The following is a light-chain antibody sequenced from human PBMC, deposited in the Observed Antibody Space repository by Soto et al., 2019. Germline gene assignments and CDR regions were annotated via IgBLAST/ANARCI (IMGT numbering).Light chain of an antibody. V-gene: IGKV3-15*01. Sequence: ETVMTQSPATLSASPGESATLSCRASQSVNSDLAWYQQIPGQAPRLLIYSASTGATGGPARFSGSGPGTEFTLTISSLQSEDFAIYYCQQYNNWPLTFGGGTKVET. CDR2: SAS. CDR1: QSVNSD. J-gene: IGKJ4*01. CDR3: QQYNNWPLT.